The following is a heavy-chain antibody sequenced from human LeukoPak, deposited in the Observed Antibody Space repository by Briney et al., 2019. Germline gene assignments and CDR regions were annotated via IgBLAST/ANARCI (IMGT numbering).Heavy chain of an antibody. Sequence: GGSLRLSCAASGFTFSSYAMNWVRQAPGKGLEWLSYISSSSSTIYYADSVRGRFTISRDNAKDSLYLQMNSPGAEDTADYYCARDRRQTLPDWGQGTLVTVSS. CDR1: GFTFSSYA. V-gene: IGHV3-48*01. CDR2: ISSSSSTI. CDR3: ARDRRQTLPD. J-gene: IGHJ4*02.